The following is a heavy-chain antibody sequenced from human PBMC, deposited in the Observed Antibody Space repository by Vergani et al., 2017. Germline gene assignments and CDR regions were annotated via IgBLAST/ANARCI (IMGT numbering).Heavy chain of an antibody. V-gene: IGHV4-34*01. D-gene: IGHD2-21*01. CDR2: INHSGST. CDR1: GGSFSGYY. Sequence: QVQLQQWGAGLLKPSDTLSLTCAVYGGSFSGYYWSWIRQPPGKGLEWIGEINHSGSTNYNPSLKSRVTISVDTSKNQFSLKLSSVTAADTAVYYCARDGRSRIRYYYYGMDVWGQGTTVTVSS. CDR3: ARDGRSRIRYYYYGMDV. J-gene: IGHJ6*02.